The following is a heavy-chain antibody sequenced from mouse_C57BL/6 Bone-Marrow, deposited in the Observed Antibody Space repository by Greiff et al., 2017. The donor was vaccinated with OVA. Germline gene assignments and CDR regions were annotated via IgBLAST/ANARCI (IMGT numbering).Heavy chain of an antibody. CDR2: IRSKSSNYAT. D-gene: IGHD1-1*01. CDR3: VRGGGYYYGSSSWYFDV. Sequence: EVQGVESGGGLVQPKGSLKLSCAASGFTFNTYAMHWVRQAPGKGLEWVARIRSKSSNYATYYADSVKDRFTISRDDSQSMLYLQMNNLKTEDTAMYYCVRGGGYYYGSSSWYFDVWGTGTTVTVSS. V-gene: IGHV10-3*01. CDR1: GFTFNTYA. J-gene: IGHJ1*03.